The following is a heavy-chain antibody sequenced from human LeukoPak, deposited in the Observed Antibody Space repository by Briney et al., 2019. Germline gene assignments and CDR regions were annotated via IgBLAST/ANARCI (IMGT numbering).Heavy chain of an antibody. J-gene: IGHJ4*02. CDR3: ARDPLETYGSGSQDY. CDR1: GFTFSSYA. D-gene: IGHD3-10*01. V-gene: IGHV3-30-3*01. Sequence: GGSLRLSCAASGFTFSSYAMYWVRQAPGKGLEWVAVISYDGSNKYHADSVKGRFTISRDNSKNTLYLQMNTLRVEDTAVYYCARDPLETYGSGSQDYWGQGTLVTVSS. CDR2: ISYDGSNK.